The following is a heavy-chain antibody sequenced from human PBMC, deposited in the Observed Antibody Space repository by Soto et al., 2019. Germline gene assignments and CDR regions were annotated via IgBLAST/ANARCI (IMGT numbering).Heavy chain of an antibody. CDR1: GGTLSSYA. D-gene: IGHD6-13*01. V-gene: IGHV1-69*01. CDR3: ARVSSSSWYSAGMDV. J-gene: IGHJ6*02. CDR2: IIPIFGTA. Sequence: GASVEVPCKACGGTLSSYAISWVRQAPGQGLEWMGGIIPIFGTADYAQKFQGRVTITADESTSTAYMELSSLRSEDTAVYYCARVSSSSWYSAGMDVWGQGTTVTVSS.